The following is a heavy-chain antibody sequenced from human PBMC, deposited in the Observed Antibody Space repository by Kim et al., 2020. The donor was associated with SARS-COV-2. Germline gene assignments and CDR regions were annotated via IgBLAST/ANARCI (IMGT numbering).Heavy chain of an antibody. CDR2: IWQDGSNK. CDR3: ARDPGNQSKYRNKPQPFDY. J-gene: IGHJ4*02. Sequence: GGSLRLSCAASGFTFSSYGMHWVRQAPGKGLEWVAVIWQDGSNKYYADSVKGRFTISRDNSKNTLYLQMNSLRAEDTAVYYCARDPGNQSKYRNKPQPFDYWGQGTLVTVSS. D-gene: IGHD3-16*02. CDR1: GFTFSSYG. V-gene: IGHV3-33*01.